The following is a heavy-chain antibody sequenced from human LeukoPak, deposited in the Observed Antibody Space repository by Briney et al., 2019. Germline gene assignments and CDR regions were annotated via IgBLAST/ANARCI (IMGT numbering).Heavy chain of an antibody. Sequence: SVQVSCKHSAYTFTDYYMHRVRPAPGQGLEWMGLIYPNSCGTNYPQKFQGRVTMTRDTSIGTAYMELYSLRSDDTAVYYCARVEGGSGYELIAYWGQGTLVTVSS. CDR2: IYPNSCGT. CDR1: AYTFTDYY. CDR3: ARVEGGSGYELIAY. V-gene: IGHV1-2*02. D-gene: IGHD5-12*01. J-gene: IGHJ4*02.